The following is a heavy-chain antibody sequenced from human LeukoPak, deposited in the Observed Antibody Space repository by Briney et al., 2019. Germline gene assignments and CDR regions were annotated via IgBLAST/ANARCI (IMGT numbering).Heavy chain of an antibody. CDR3: ARAYYYDSSGYFYY. D-gene: IGHD3-22*01. V-gene: IGHV1-8*01. CDR2: MNPNSGNT. CDR1: GYTFTSYD. Sequence: GASVKVSCKASGYTFTSYDINWVRQATGQGLEWMGWMNPNSGNTGYAQKFQGRVTMTRNTSIKTAYMELSNLRSEDTAVYYCARAYYYDSSGYFYYWGQGTLVTVSS. J-gene: IGHJ4*02.